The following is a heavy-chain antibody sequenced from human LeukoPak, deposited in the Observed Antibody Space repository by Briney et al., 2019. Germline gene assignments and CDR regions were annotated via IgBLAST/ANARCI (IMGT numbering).Heavy chain of an antibody. CDR2: ISSSSSYI. Sequence: GGSLRLSCAASGFTFSSYSMNWVRQAPGKGLEWVSSISSSSSYIYYADSVKGRFTISRDNSKNTLYLQMNSLRAEDTAVYYCARDYYDSSGYYLRFYYYYGMDVWGQGTTVTVSS. CDR3: ARDYYDSSGYYLRFYYYYGMDV. V-gene: IGHV3-21*01. J-gene: IGHJ6*02. CDR1: GFTFSSYS. D-gene: IGHD3-22*01.